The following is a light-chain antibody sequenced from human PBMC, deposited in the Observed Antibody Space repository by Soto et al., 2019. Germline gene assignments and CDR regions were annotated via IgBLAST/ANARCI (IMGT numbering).Light chain of an antibody. CDR2: EVN. CDR1: SSGVAGYKY. V-gene: IGLV2-8*01. CDR3: SSYGGSNNFVV. J-gene: IGLJ2*01. Sequence: QSALTQPHSASGSPGQSVTISCTGTSSGVAGYKYVSWYQQYPGKAPKLMIFEVNNRPSGVPERFSGSKSGSTSSLTVSVFQAEDEADYYCSSYGGSNNFVVFGGGTKLTVL.